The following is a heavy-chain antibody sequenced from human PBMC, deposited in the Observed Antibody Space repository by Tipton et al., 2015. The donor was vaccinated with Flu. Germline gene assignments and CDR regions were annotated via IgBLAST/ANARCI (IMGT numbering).Heavy chain of an antibody. CDR1: GYTFTSYG. J-gene: IGHJ6*02. D-gene: IGHD6-6*01. Sequence: QLVQSGAEVKKPGASVKVSCKASGYTFTSYGISWVRQAPGQGLEWIGWISASNGNTNYEQKLQGRVTMTTDTSTSTAYMDLRSLRSDDTAVYYCARSKSSSPLSGYGMDVWGQGTTVTVSS. CDR2: ISASNGNT. CDR3: ARSKSSSPLSGYGMDV. V-gene: IGHV1-18*01.